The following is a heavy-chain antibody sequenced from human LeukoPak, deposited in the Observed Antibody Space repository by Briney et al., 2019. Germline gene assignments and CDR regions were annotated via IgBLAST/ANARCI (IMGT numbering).Heavy chain of an antibody. CDR3: ARRAVAQTGDAFDI. D-gene: IGHD6-19*01. CDR2: INPNSGGT. Sequence: ASVKVSCKASGYTFTGYYMHWVRQAPGQGLEWMGWINPNSGGTNYAQKFQGRVTMTRDTSISTAYMELSRLRSDDTAVYYCARRAVAQTGDAFDIWGQGTMVTVSS. CDR1: GYTFTGYY. V-gene: IGHV1-2*02. J-gene: IGHJ3*02.